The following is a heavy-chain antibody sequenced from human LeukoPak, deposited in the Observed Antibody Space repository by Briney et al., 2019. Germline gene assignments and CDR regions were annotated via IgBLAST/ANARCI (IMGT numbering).Heavy chain of an antibody. CDR2: INHSGST. D-gene: IGHD3-16*02. J-gene: IGHJ4*02. CDR3: ARTNYDYVWGSYRTPPLFDY. CDR1: GGSFSGYY. Sequence: PSETLSLTCAVYGGSFSGYYWSWIRQPPGKGLEWIGEINHSGSTNYNPSLKSRVTISVDTSKNQFSLKLSSVTAADTAVYYCARTNYDYVWGSYRTPPLFDYWGQGTLVTVSS. V-gene: IGHV4-34*01.